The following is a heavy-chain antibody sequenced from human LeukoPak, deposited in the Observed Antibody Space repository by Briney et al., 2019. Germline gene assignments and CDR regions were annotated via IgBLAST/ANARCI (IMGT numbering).Heavy chain of an antibody. Sequence: SQTLSLTCTVSGGSISSGGYYWSCIRQPPGKGLECIGYIYHSGSTYYNPSLKSRVTISVDRSKHQFSLKLSSVTAADTAVYYCASNDILTGYYPEALDYWGQGTLVTVSS. CDR2: IYHSGST. J-gene: IGHJ4*02. CDR1: GGSISSGGYY. CDR3: ASNDILTGYYPEALDY. V-gene: IGHV4-30-2*01. D-gene: IGHD3-9*01.